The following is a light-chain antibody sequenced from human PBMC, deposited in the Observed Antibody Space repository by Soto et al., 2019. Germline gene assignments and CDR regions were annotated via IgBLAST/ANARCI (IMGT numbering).Light chain of an antibody. CDR2: AAS. Sequence: EVVLTQSPGTLSLSPGERATLSCRASQSVSSSYLAWYQQKPGQAPGLLIYAASTRATGIPARFSGSGSGTDFTLTISSLEPEDFAVYYCQQHADWPLTFGGGTKVDI. CDR3: QQHADWPLT. V-gene: IGKV3D-20*02. CDR1: QSVSSSY. J-gene: IGKJ4*01.